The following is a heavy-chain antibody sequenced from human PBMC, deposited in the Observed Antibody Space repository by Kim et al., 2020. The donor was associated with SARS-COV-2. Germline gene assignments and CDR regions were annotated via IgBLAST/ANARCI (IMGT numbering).Heavy chain of an antibody. Sequence: GGSLRLSCSASGFTFSSYSMNWVRQAPGMGLEWVSSISSSSSDIYYADSVKGRFTISRDNAKNSLYLQMNSLRAEDTAVYYCARGWFYGSGSYYNVHWGQGTLVTVSS. D-gene: IGHD3-10*01. J-gene: IGHJ4*02. CDR1: GFTFSSYS. CDR3: ARGWFYGSGSYYNVH. CDR2: ISSSSSDI. V-gene: IGHV3-21*01.